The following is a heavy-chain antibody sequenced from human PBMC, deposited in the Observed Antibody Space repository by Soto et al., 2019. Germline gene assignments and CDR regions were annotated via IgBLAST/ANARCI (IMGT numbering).Heavy chain of an antibody. CDR3: ARDLNPNIGYFDY. Sequence: SETLSLTCTVSGGSISSGGYYWNWIRQHPGKGLEWIGYIYYSGSTYYNPSLKSRVTISVDTSKNQFSLKLSSVTAADTAVYYCARDLNPNIGYFDYWGQGTLVTVSS. CDR2: IYYSGST. CDR1: GGSISSGGYY. J-gene: IGHJ4*02. V-gene: IGHV4-61*08.